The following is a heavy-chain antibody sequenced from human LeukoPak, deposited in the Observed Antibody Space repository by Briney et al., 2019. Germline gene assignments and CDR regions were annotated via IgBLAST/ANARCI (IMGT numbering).Heavy chain of an antibody. V-gene: IGHV3-30-3*01. CDR2: ISYDGSNK. Sequence: PGRSLRLSCAASGFTFSSYAMHWVRQAPGKGLEWVAVISYDGSNKYYADSAKGRFTISRDNSKNTLYLQMNSLRAEDTAVYYCARGSGSRGPMRDGYNMLFDYWGQGTLVTVSS. D-gene: IGHD5-24*01. CDR1: GFTFSSYA. CDR3: ARGSGSRGPMRDGYNMLFDY. J-gene: IGHJ4*02.